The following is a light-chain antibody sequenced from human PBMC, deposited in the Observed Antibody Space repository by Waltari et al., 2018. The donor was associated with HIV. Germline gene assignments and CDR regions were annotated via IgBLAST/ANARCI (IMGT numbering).Light chain of an antibody. V-gene: IGLV2-11*01. CDR2: DVS. CDR1: SSDVGGYDY. CDR3: CSYAGTYSWI. J-gene: IGLJ2*01. Sequence: QSALTQPRSVSGSPGQSVTISCTGTSSDVGGYDYVPWYQQYPGKAPKVMIYDVSKRPSGVPDRFSGSKSGNTASLTISGLQAEDEAEYYCCSYAGTYSWIFGGGTKLTVL.